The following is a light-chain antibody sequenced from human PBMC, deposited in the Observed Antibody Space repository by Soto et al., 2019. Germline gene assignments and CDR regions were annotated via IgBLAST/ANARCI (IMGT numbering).Light chain of an antibody. CDR2: EVS. CDR3: SSYAGSNNLGV. Sequence: QSALTQPPSASGSPGQSVTISCTGTSSDVGVYNYVSWYQQHPGKAPKLMIYEVSKRPSGVPDRFSGSKSGNTASLTVAGLQAEDEADYYCSSYAGSNNLGVFGTGTQLTVL. V-gene: IGLV2-8*01. J-gene: IGLJ1*01. CDR1: SSDVGVYNY.